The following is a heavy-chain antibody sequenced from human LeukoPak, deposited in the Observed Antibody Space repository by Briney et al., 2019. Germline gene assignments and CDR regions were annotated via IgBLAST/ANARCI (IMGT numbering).Heavy chain of an antibody. J-gene: IGHJ4*02. CDR2: ISGSGGST. CDR1: GFTFSSYA. CDR3: AKDKYPKDFDWLLPPGFFDY. D-gene: IGHD3-9*01. Sequence: GGSLRLSCAASGFTFSSYAMGWVRQAPGKGLEWVSAISGSGGSTYYADSVKGRFTISRDNSKNTLYLQMNSLRAEDTAVYYCAKDKYPKDFDWLLPPGFFDYWGQGTLVTVSS. V-gene: IGHV3-23*01.